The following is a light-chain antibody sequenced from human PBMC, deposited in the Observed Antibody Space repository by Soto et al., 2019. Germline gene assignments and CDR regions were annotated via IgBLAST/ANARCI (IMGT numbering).Light chain of an antibody. V-gene: IGKV3-15*01. CDR2: GAS. J-gene: IGKJ5*01. Sequence: EIVMTQSPAALSVSPGERHTLSCRASQSVSSNLAWYQQKPGQXPRXXIYGASTRATGIPVRFSAVVSGTEFTLTIRSLQSEDGAVYDGQQYHKWPITFGQGTRLEI. CDR3: QQYHKWPIT. CDR1: QSVSSN.